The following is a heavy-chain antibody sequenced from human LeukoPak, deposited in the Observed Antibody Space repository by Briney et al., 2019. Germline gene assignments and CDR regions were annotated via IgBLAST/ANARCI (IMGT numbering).Heavy chain of an antibody. D-gene: IGHD3-16*01. J-gene: IGHJ6*02. CDR1: GGSISGHY. CDR2: IHYTGKP. Sequence: PSETLSLTCCVSGGSISGHYWTWIRQPPGKGLEWIGQIHYTGKPDYNPSLKSRITISVDTSKNQVSLQVSSVTAADSAIYYCARFGVDYDMDVWGHGTTVTVFS. CDR3: ARFGVDYDMDV. V-gene: IGHV4-59*11.